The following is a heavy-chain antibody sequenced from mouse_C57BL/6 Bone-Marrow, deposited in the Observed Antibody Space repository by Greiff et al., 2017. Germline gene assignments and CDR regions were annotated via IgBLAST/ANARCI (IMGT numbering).Heavy chain of an antibody. V-gene: IGHV1-80*01. Sequence: VQLQQSGAELVKPGASVKISCKASGYAFSSYWMNWVKQRPGKGLEWIGQIYPGDGDPNYNGKFKGKATLTADNSSSTAYMQLSSLTSDDSAVYFCARNPLYYYGSSQYYVDYWGQGTTLTVSS. CDR3: ARNPLYYYGSSQYYVDY. D-gene: IGHD1-1*01. CDR1: GYAFSSYW. J-gene: IGHJ2*01. CDR2: IYPGDGDP.